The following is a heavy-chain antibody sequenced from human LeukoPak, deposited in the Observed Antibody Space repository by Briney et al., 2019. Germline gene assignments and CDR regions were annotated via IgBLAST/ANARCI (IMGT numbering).Heavy chain of an antibody. V-gene: IGHV1-46*01. J-gene: IGHJ6*02. CDR1: GYTFTSYY. D-gene: IGHD3-3*01. CDR3: ARPRGDDDFWSGDNGMDV. Sequence: ASVKVSCTASGYTFTSYYMHWVRQAPGQGLEWMGIINPSGGSTSYAQKFQGRVTMTRDTSTSTVYMELSSLRSEDTAVYYCARPRGDDDFWSGDNGMDVWGQGTTVTVSS. CDR2: INPSGGST.